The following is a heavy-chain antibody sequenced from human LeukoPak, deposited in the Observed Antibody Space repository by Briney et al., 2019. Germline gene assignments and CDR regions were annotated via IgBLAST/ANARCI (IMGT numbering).Heavy chain of an antibody. D-gene: IGHD1-26*01. CDR2: IYYIGTT. V-gene: IGHV4-59*01. J-gene: IGHJ6*02. CDR3: AKAWGPVGYYYYGLDV. Sequence: PSETLSLTCTVSGGSISTYYWSWIRQPPGKGLEWIGYIYYIGTTNYNPSLKSRVTISLATSKNQFHLKLNSLTAADTAVDYCAKAWGPVGYYYYGLDVWGQGTTVTVSS. CDR1: GGSISTYY.